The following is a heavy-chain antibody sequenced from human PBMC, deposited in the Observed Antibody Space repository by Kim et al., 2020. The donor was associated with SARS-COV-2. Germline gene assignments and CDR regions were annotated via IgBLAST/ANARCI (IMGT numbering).Heavy chain of an antibody. CDR1: GFTFSSYS. CDR2: ISSSSSYI. CDR3: ARGHWGKRDNYFDY. J-gene: IGHJ4*02. V-gene: IGHV3-21*01. Sequence: GGSLRLSCAASGFTFSSYSMNWVRQAPGKGLEWVSSISSSSSYIYYADSVKGRFTISRDNAKNSLYLQMNSLRAEDTAVYYCARGHWGKRDNYFDYWGQGTLVTVSS. D-gene: IGHD3-16*01.